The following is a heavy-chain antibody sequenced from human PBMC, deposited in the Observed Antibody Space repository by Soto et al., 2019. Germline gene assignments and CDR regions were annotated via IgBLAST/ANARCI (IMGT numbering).Heavy chain of an antibody. CDR3: ARDKDRPQLGGNYYYIMDV. D-gene: IGHD3-3*02. CDR1: GGTFSTAA. CDR2: IMPIFRTA. Sequence: QVQVVQTGAEVKKPGSSVKVSYKASGGTFSTAAISWVRQAPGQGLEWMGGIMPIFRTADYAQKFQGRVTITADESTSTAYLELSSLRSEDTAVYYCARDKDRPQLGGNYYYIMDVWGQGTTVTVSS. V-gene: IGHV1-69*12. J-gene: IGHJ6*02.